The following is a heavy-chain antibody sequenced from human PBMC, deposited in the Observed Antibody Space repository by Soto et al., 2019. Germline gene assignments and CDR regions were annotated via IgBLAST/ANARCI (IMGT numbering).Heavy chain of an antibody. CDR1: GGSFSSYY. Sequence: PSESLSLTCAVYGGSFSSYYWSWIRQPPGKGLEWIGEINHSGSTNYNPSLKSRVTISVDTSKNQLSLKLSSVTAADTAVYYCARGPLLRAFDYWGQGTLVTVSS. V-gene: IGHV4-34*01. D-gene: IGHD3-10*01. CDR3: ARGPLLRAFDY. J-gene: IGHJ4*02. CDR2: INHSGST.